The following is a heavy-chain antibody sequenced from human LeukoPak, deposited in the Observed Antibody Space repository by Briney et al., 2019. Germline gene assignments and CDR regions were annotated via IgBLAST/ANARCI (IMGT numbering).Heavy chain of an antibody. CDR3: ARGRGYVWGSYRYRLSFDY. V-gene: IGHV4-34*01. Sequence: SETLPLTCAVYGGSFSGYYWSWIRQPPGKGLEWIGEINHSGSTNYNPSLKSRVTISVDTSKNQFSLKLSSVTAADTAVYYCARGRGYVWGSYRYRLSFDYWGQGTLVTVSS. CDR2: INHSGST. D-gene: IGHD3-16*02. J-gene: IGHJ4*02. CDR1: GGSFSGYY.